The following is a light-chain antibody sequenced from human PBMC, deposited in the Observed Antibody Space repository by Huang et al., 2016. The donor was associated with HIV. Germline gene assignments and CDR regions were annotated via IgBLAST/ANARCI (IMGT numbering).Light chain of an antibody. CDR2: DAS. Sequence: EIVLTQSPATLALSPGESATLSCRASQSVSSYLAWYQHKPGQAPRLLIYDASNRAAGIPARFSCSGSGTDFTLTISGLEPEDFAVYYCQQRSKWPPVFTFGPGTKVHVK. V-gene: IGKV3-11*01. CDR1: QSVSSY. CDR3: QQRSKWPPVFT. J-gene: IGKJ3*01.